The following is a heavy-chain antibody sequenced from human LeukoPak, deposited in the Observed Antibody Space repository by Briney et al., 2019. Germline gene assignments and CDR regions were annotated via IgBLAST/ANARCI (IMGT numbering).Heavy chain of an antibody. Sequence: GGSLRLSCAASGFTFSSYAMSWVRQAPGKGLEWVSAISGSGGSTYYADSVKGRFTISRDNSKNTLYLQINSLGAEDTAVYYCAKLDIVVVPAADRLDYWGQGTLVTVSS. J-gene: IGHJ4*02. D-gene: IGHD2-2*03. CDR3: AKLDIVVVPAADRLDY. CDR2: ISGSGGST. CDR1: GFTFSSYA. V-gene: IGHV3-23*01.